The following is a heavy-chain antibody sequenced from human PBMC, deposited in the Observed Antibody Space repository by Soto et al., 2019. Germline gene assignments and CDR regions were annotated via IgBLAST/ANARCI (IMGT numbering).Heavy chain of an antibody. CDR2: IYSGGGT. J-gene: IGHJ4*02. CDR1: GFTVSSNY. V-gene: IGHV3-66*01. CDR3: AGNSYYSLSGNYGLDY. D-gene: IGHD3-10*01. Sequence: GGPLRLSCAASGFTVSSNYMSWVRQAPGKGLEWVSGIYSGGGTYYADSVKGGFTISRDNSKNTVYLQMNSLRVEDTAVYYCAGNSYYSLSGNYGLDYWGQGTLVTVSS.